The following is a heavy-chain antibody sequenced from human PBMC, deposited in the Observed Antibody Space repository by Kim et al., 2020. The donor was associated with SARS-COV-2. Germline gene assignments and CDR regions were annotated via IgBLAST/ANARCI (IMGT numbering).Heavy chain of an antibody. V-gene: IGHV1-69*13. Sequence: SVKVSCKASGGTFSSYAISWVRQAPGQGLEWMGGIIPIFASANYAQKFQGRVTLTADESTSTAFMELGSLRSEGTAVYYCASAPAQIAVAWDNWFDPCGQGTLVTVSS. CDR3: ASAPAQIAVAWDNWFDP. D-gene: IGHD6-19*01. CDR2: IIPIFASA. J-gene: IGHJ5*02. CDR1: GGTFSSYA.